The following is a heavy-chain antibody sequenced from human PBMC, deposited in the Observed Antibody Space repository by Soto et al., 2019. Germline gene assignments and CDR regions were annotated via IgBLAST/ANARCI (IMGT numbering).Heavy chain of an antibody. CDR2: LIPIFGTT. V-gene: IGHV1-69*01. D-gene: IGHD3-10*01. J-gene: IGHJ6*02. CDR3: AILPSFYYGSGYGMDV. Sequence: QVKLVQSGTEVKKPGSSVKVSCKASGGTFRSNAISWVRQAPGQGLEWMGGLIPIFGTTNYAQKFQGRVTITADESASTAYMELSSLRSDDTAVYYCAILPSFYYGSGYGMDVWGQGTTVTVSS. CDR1: GGTFRSNA.